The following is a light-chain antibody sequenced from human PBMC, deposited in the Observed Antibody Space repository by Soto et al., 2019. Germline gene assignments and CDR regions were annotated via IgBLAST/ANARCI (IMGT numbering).Light chain of an antibody. J-gene: IGKJ3*01. CDR3: QQSYTAPFT. Sequence: DIQLSQSPSTLSASVGDTVTITCRASQRIGKYLNWYQQKPGKAPKLLIYAASSLQPGAPSSFSGSGSGTDFTLTISSLHLEDDATYYCQQSYTAPFTFGPGTKVAFK. CDR1: QRIGKY. V-gene: IGKV1-39*01. CDR2: AAS.